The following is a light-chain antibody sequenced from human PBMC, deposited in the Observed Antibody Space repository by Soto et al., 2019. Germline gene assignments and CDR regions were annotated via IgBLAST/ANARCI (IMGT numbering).Light chain of an antibody. V-gene: IGKV3-20*01. J-gene: IGKJ2*01. CDR3: QQYSGSPYT. Sequence: ENVLTQSPGTLSLSPGERATLSCRASQSFSSSYVAWYQQKPGQAPRLLIYGTSSRATGIPDRFSGSGSGTEFSLTISRLAPEDFAVYFCQQYSGSPYTFGPGTKLEIK. CDR1: QSFSSSY. CDR2: GTS.